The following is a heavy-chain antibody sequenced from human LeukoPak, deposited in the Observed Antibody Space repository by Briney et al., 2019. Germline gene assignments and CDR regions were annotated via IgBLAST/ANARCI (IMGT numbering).Heavy chain of an antibody. D-gene: IGHD1-14*01. J-gene: IGHJ4*02. CDR1: GFTFSSYA. V-gene: IGHV3-21*06. Sequence: NSGGSLRLSCAASGFTFSSYAMSWVRQAPGKGLEWVASIGPTGSDRYHADSIKGRFTISRDNANNILYLQMNSLRAEDTAVYYCATETNGRHYDYWGQGTLLTVSS. CDR2: IGPTGSDR. CDR3: ATETNGRHYDY.